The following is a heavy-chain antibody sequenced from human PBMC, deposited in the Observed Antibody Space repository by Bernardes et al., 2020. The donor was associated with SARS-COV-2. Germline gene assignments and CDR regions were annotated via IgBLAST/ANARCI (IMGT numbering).Heavy chain of an antibody. J-gene: IGHJ4*02. Sequence: SETLSLTCTVYGGSKNSSYWTWIRQPPGTELEWVANLFYSWTTNYNPSLKSRVTVSFDTSKNQFSLRLKSVTAADTATYYCARDRGDGYNWGLFDYWGQGLPVNGSS. D-gene: IGHD5-12*01. CDR3: ARDRGDGYNWGLFDY. CDR2: LFYSWTT. CDR1: GGSKNSSY. V-gene: IGHV4-59*01.